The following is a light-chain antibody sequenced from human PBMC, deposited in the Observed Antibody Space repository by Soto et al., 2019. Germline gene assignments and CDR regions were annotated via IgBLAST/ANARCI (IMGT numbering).Light chain of an antibody. CDR1: QSVSSW. CDR3: QQYHSYWT. Sequence: DIRMTQSPSTLSASVGDRVTITCRASQSVSSWLAWYQQKPGQAPKLLIYHASILESGVPARFSGSGSGTEFTLTISSLQTDDFSTYYCQQYHSYWTFGHGTNVDI. CDR2: HAS. J-gene: IGKJ1*01. V-gene: IGKV1-5*01.